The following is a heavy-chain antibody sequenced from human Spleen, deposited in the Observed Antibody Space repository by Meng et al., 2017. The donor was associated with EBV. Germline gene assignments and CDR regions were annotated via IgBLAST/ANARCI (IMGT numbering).Heavy chain of an antibody. CDR2: IYFGATS. J-gene: IGHJ5*02. D-gene: IGHD1-7*01. Sequence: LQLQESGPGLVKPSETLSLTCTVSGDSISGSHYYWGWIRQPPGKGLEWIGSIYFGATSFYNPSLKSRVTISVDTSKNQFSLKVTSVTAADTAVYYCARIELELSPWGQGTLVTVFS. V-gene: IGHV4-39*07. CDR3: ARIELELSP. CDR1: GDSISGSHYY.